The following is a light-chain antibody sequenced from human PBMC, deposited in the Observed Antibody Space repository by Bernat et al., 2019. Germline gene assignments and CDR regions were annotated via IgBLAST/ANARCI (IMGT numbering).Light chain of an antibody. CDR1: SSDVGAYNY. V-gene: IGLV2-14*03. CDR3: SSVSVTSTPVV. CDR2: DVS. Sequence: QSALTQPASVSGSPGQSITLSCTGTSSDVGAYNYVSWYQQHPGRAPKLMIFDVSNRPSGVSDRFSGSKSGNTASLTISGLRPEDEADYYCSSVSVTSTPVVFGGRTKLTVL. J-gene: IGLJ3*02.